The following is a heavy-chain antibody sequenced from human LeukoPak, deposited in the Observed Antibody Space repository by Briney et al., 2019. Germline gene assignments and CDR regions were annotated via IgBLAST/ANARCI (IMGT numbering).Heavy chain of an antibody. CDR1: GGTFSSYA. D-gene: IGHD3-22*01. CDR3: ARLDSSGYSPGY. J-gene: IGHJ4*02. V-gene: IGHV1-69*05. Sequence: SVKVSCKASGGTFSSYAISWVRQAPGQGLEWMGRIIPIFGTANYAQRFQGRVTITTDESTSTAYMELSSLRSEDTAVYYCARLDSSGYSPGYWGQGTLVTVSS. CDR2: IIPIFGTA.